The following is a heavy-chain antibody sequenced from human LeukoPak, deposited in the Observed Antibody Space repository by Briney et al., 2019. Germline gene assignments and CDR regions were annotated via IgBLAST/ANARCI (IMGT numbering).Heavy chain of an antibody. D-gene: IGHD2/OR15-2a*01. CDR2: TYYRSKWYN. Sequence: SQTLSLTCAISGDSVSSNSAAWNWIRQSPSRGLEWLGRTYYRSKWYNDYAVSVRSRITINPDTSKNQFSLQLSSVTPEDTAVYYCARQNNTYHHNLGWFDPWGQGTLVTVSS. CDR3: ARQNNTYHHNLGWFDP. V-gene: IGHV6-1*01. CDR1: GDSVSSNSAA. J-gene: IGHJ5*02.